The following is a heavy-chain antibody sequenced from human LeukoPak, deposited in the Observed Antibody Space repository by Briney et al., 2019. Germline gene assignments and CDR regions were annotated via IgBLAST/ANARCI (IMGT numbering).Heavy chain of an antibody. Sequence: SETLSLTCTVSGGSISSSSYYWGWIRQPLGKGLEWIGSIYYSESTHYNPSLKSRVTISVDRSKNQFSLKLSSVTAADTAVYYCARDHPGGNSANSYWGQGTLVTVSS. CDR2: IYYSEST. J-gene: IGHJ4*02. D-gene: IGHD4-23*01. CDR1: GGSISSSSYY. V-gene: IGHV4-39*07. CDR3: ARDHPGGNSANSY.